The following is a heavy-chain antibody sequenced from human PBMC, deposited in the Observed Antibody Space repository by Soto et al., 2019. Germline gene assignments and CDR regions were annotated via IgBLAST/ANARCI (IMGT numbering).Heavy chain of an antibody. V-gene: IGHV4-38-2*01. CDR2: ISHSGSA. Sequence: WETLSLTCDVSGYSISGDYYWAWIRQPPGKGLEWIASISHSGSAYSNPSLKSRVAISVDSSRNHFSLTMKFVTAADTAVYYCARGVAVAGRAFDSWGQGTLVTVSS. CDR3: ARGVAVAGRAFDS. J-gene: IGHJ4*02. CDR1: GYSISGDYY. D-gene: IGHD6-19*01.